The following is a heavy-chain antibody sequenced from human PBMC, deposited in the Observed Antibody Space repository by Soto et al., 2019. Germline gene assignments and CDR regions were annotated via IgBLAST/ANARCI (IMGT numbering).Heavy chain of an antibody. CDR1: GFTFSSYI. CDR2: ISSSGGAI. V-gene: IGHV3-48*02. Sequence: GGSLRLSCAASGFTFSSYIMNWVRQAPGKGLEWVSYISSSGGAIYYADSVKGRFTISRDNAKSSLYLQMNSLRDEDTAVYYFARETYFDYWGQGTLVTVSS. CDR3: ARETYFDY. J-gene: IGHJ4*02.